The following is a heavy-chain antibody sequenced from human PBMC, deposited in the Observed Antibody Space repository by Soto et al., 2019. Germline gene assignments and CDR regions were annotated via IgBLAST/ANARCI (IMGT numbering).Heavy chain of an antibody. CDR1: GDSVSSNSAA. J-gene: IGHJ6*03. CDR2: TYYRSKWYN. CDR3: ARDNPGFGEIRVPSDYYYYMDV. Sequence: PSQTLSLTCAISGDSVSSNSAAWNWIRQSPSRSLEWLGRTYYRSKWYNDCAVSVKSRITINPDTSKNQFSLQLNSVTPEDTAVYYCARDNPGFGEIRVPSDYYYYMDVWGKGTTVTVSS. V-gene: IGHV6-1*01. D-gene: IGHD3-10*01.